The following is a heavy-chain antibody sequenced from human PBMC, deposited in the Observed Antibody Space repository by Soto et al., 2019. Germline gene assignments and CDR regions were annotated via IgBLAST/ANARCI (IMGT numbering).Heavy chain of an antibody. Sequence: GGSLRLSCAASGFTFSSYSMNWVRQAPGKGLEWVSSISSSSSYIYYADSVKGRFTISRDNAKNSLYLQMNSLRAEDTAVYFCVRDSKTALRRAYSPPLDVWGQGTSVTVSS. CDR2: ISSSSSYI. D-gene: IGHD2-21*02. J-gene: IGHJ6*02. CDR3: VRDSKTALRRAYSPPLDV. V-gene: IGHV3-21*01. CDR1: GFTFSSYS.